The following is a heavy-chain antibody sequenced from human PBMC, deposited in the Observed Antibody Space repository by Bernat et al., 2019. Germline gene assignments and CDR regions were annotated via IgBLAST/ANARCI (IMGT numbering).Heavy chain of an antibody. J-gene: IGHJ5*02. V-gene: IGHV4-39*01. D-gene: IGHD6-13*01. CDR2: IYYSGST. CDR3: ARHGGSPDWFDP. CDR1: GGSIISSSYY. Sequence: QLQLQESGPGLVKPSETLSLTCTVSGGSIISSSYYWGWIRQPPGKGLEWIGNIYYSGSTYYNLSLKSRVTISVDTSKNQFSLKMTSVTAADTAVYYCARHGGSPDWFDPWGQGTLVTVSS.